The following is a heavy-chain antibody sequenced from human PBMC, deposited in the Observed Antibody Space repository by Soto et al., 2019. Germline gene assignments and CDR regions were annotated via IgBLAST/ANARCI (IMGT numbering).Heavy chain of an antibody. D-gene: IGHD3-22*01. CDR1: GGSISSGGYS. Sequence: SETLSLTCAVSGGSISSGGYSWSWIRQPPGKGLEWIGYIYHSGSTYYNPSLKSRVTISVDRSKNQFSLKLSSVTAADAAVYYWARGVSSGYYYFDYWGQGTRVTVSS. CDR3: ARGVSSGYYYFDY. J-gene: IGHJ4*02. CDR2: IYHSGST. V-gene: IGHV4-30-2*01.